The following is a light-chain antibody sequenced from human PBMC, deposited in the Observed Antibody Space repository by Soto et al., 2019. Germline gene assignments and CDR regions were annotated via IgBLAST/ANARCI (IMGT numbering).Light chain of an antibody. CDR1: QSVSSSY. J-gene: IGKJ4*01. CDR2: GAS. V-gene: IGKV3-20*01. Sequence: EIVWTQSPGTLSWSPGERATLSCRSSQSVSSSYLAWYQQKPGQAPRLLIYGASSRATGIPDRFSGSGSGTDFTLTISRLEPEDFAVYYCQQYGSSPPNTFGGGTKVDIK. CDR3: QQYGSSPPNT.